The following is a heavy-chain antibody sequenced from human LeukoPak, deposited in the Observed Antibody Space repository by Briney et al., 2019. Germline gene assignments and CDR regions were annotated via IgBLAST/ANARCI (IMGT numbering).Heavy chain of an antibody. V-gene: IGHV4-34*01. CDR1: GRSFIGYY. Sequence: ADTLSLACTLAGRSFIGYYCSSIRHPPGGGLEWIGEINHMGSPNNNPSLKSRVTISVETPKNPFSLKRSSVTAADTAVYYCARHVRVRGVILVYYYYYMDVWGRGTTVTISS. CDR3: ARHVRVRGVILVYYYYYMDV. CDR2: INHMGSP. D-gene: IGHD3-10*01. J-gene: IGHJ6*03.